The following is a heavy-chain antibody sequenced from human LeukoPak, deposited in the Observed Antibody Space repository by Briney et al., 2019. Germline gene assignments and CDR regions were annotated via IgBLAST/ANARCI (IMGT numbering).Heavy chain of an antibody. Sequence: SETLSLTCTVSGGSISSSSYHGGWIPQSPGEGLQWITSLSYSGATYYNPSLQSRVTISVDTSKNQFSLKLSSVTAADTAVYYCARHCRAVLVVPVARGDYFDCLGQGTLVTVSS. CDR3: ARHCRAVLVVPVARGDYFDC. D-gene: IGHD2-2*01. V-gene: IGHV4-39*01. CDR2: LSYSGAT. J-gene: IGHJ4*02. CDR1: GGSISSSSYH.